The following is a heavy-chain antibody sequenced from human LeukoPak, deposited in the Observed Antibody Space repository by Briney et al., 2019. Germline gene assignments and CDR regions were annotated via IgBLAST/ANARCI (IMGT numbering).Heavy chain of an antibody. CDR2: MSQDGRTA. D-gene: IGHD2-15*01. Sequence: GGSLRLSCAASGFCVSQHEMHWVRQAPGKGLEWVAVMSQDGRTALYIDSLKGRFIISKDTSTDTVYLQMNSLRVEDTAVYYCAKQLGYCSDGSCYFPYWGQGTLVTVSS. J-gene: IGHJ4*02. CDR1: GFCVSQHE. CDR3: AKQLGYCSDGSCYFPY. V-gene: IGHV3-30-3*02.